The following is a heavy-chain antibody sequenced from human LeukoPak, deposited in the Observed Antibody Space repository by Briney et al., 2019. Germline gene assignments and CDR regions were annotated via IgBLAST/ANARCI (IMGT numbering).Heavy chain of an antibody. Sequence: GGSLRLSCAASGITFSSAAMSWVRQAPGKGLEWVSTIGGGGGTYYADSVKGRFTISRDTSKNTLFLQMNSLRVEDTAVYYCARNDFGSGWLGDYWGQGTLVTVSS. J-gene: IGHJ4*02. CDR3: ARNDFGSGWLGDY. V-gene: IGHV3-23*01. CDR1: GITFSSAA. D-gene: IGHD6-19*01. CDR2: IGGGGGT.